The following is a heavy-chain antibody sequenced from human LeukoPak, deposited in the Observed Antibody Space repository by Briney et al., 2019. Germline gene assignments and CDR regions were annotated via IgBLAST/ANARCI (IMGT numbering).Heavy chain of an antibody. CDR1: GGSISSYY. V-gene: IGHV4-59*08. D-gene: IGHD4-17*01. Sequence: SETLSLTCRVSGGSISSYYWSWIRQAPGKGLEWIGYIYYSGSTKYSPSLKSRVTISLDTSKNQFSLKLTSVTAADTAVYYCATLPGGVTTPNPSWGQGTLVTVSS. CDR3: ATLPGGVTTPNPS. J-gene: IGHJ5*02. CDR2: IYYSGST.